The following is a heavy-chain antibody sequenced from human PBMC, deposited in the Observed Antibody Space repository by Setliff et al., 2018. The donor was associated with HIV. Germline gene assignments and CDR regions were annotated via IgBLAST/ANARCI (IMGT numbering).Heavy chain of an antibody. CDR2: IAGSSDTI. Sequence: GGSLRLSCEASGFTFSSYEMDWFRQAPGKGLEWVSYIAGSSDTIYYADSVKGRFTISRDNAKKSLYLHMNSLRAEDTAVYYCARGLLTSSWTLGDYYYGLDVWGQGTTVTVSS. CDR3: ARGLLTSSWTLGDYYYGLDV. CDR1: GFTFSSYE. D-gene: IGHD6-13*01. J-gene: IGHJ6*02. V-gene: IGHV3-48*04.